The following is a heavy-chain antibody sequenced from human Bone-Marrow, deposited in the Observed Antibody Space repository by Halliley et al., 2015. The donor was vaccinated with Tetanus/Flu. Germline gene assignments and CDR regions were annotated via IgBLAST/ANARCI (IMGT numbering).Heavy chain of an antibody. D-gene: IGHD6-19*01. J-gene: IGHJ6*02. V-gene: IGHV5-51*01. Sequence: GPIYPADSHPRYSPSFQGQVTISADKSISTTYLQWSSLKASDTAMYYCARGHGSGWDYGMDVWGQGTTVTVSS. CDR2: IYPADSHP. CDR3: ARGHGSGWDYGMDV.